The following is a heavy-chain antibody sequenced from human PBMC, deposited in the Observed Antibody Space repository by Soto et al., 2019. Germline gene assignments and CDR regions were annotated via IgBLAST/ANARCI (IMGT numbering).Heavy chain of an antibody. CDR2: ISGFGGST. CDR1: GFTFSSYS. J-gene: IGHJ4*02. D-gene: IGHD2-2*01. CDR3: VKETAPAARDHFAH. V-gene: IGHV3-23*01. Sequence: PGGSLRLSCAASGFTFSSYSMNWVRQAPGKGLEWVSAISGFGGSTYYADSVKGRLTISRDNSKNTLFLQMNSLRADDTAVYYCVKETAPAARDHFAHWGQGALVTVSS.